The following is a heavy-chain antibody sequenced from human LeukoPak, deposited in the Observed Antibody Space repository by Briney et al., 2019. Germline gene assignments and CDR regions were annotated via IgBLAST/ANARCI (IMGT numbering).Heavy chain of an antibody. Sequence: SGTLSLTCTVSGDSISSSSYYWGWIRQPPGKGLEWIGYIYYSGSTNYNPSLKSRVTISVDTSKDQFSLKLSSVTAADTAVYYCARDIAAAGMFDPWGQGTLVTVSS. D-gene: IGHD6-13*01. CDR2: IYYSGST. V-gene: IGHV4-61*01. CDR3: ARDIAAAGMFDP. J-gene: IGHJ5*02. CDR1: GDSISSSSYY.